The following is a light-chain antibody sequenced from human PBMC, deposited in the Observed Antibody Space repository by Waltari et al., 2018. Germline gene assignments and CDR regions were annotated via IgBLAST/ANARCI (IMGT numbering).Light chain of an antibody. CDR2: DAS. Sequence: EIVLTQFPGTLSLSPGERATLSCRASQRVDNNYLTWDQQKPGQAPRLLIYDASTRASGIPDRFSGSGSGTDFTLTISRLEPEDFAVYYCQQYGGSPLYTFGQGTKVDIK. CDR3: QQYGGSPLYT. J-gene: IGKJ2*01. CDR1: QRVDNNY. V-gene: IGKV3-20*01.